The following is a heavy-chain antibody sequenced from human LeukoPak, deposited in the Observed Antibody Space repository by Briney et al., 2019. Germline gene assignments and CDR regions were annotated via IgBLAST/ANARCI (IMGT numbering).Heavy chain of an antibody. CDR1: GGSFSGYY. V-gene: IGHV4-34*01. Sequence: SETLSLTCAVYGGSFSGYYWSWIRQPPGKGLEWIGEINHSGSTNYNPSLKSRVTISVDTSKSQFSLKRSSVTAADTAVYYCARDNPRTPGVYYFDYWGQGTLVTVSS. CDR2: INHSGST. D-gene: IGHD1-14*01. J-gene: IGHJ4*02. CDR3: ARDNPRTPGVYYFDY.